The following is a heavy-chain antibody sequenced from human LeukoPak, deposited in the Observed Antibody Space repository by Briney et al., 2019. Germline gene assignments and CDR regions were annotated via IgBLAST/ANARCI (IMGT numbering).Heavy chain of an antibody. CDR2: IIPIFGTA. J-gene: IGHJ6*03. CDR1: GGTFSSYA. D-gene: IGHD2-2*01. Sequence: SVKVSCKAPGGTFSSYAISWVRQAPGQGLEWMGGIIPIFGTANYAQKFQGRVTITTDESTSTAYMELSSLRSEDTAVYYCAREPGLRYCSSTSCHMDVWGKGTTVTVSS. CDR3: AREPGLRYCSSTSCHMDV. V-gene: IGHV1-69*05.